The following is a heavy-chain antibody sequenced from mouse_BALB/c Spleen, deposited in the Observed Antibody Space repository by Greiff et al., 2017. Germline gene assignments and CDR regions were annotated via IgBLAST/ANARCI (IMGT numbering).Heavy chain of an antibody. CDR2: IYPGNVNT. Sequence: QVQLKQSGPELVKPGASVRISCKASGYTFTSYYIHWVKQRPGQGLEWIGWIYPGNVNTKYNEKFKGKATLTADKSSSTAYMQLSSLTSEDSAVYFCATMITREEFAYWGQGTLVTVSA. V-gene: IGHV1S56*01. J-gene: IGHJ3*01. D-gene: IGHD2-4*01. CDR3: ATMITREEFAY. CDR1: GYTFTSYY.